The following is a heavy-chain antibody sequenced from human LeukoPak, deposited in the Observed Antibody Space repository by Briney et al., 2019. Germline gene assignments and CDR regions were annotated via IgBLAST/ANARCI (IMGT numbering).Heavy chain of an antibody. CDR2: ISSSSSYI. J-gene: IGHJ5*02. Sequence: PGGSLRFSCAASGFTFSSYSMNWVRQAPGKGLEWVSSISSSSSYIYYADSVKGRFTISRDNAKNSLYLQMNSLRAEDTAVYYCGREVVVVVAATLMVRWFDPWGEGILVTVYS. V-gene: IGHV3-21*01. D-gene: IGHD2-15*01. CDR1: GFTFSSYS. CDR3: GREVVVVVAATLMVRWFDP.